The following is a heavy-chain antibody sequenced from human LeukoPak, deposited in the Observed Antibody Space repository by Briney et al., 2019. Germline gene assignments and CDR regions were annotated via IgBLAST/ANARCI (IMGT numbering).Heavy chain of an antibody. CDR1: GYTFTSYG. Sequence: ASVKVSCKASGYTFTSYGISWVRPAPGQGLEGMGWISAYNGNTNYAQKLQGRDTMTTDTSMSTAYVELRSLRSDDTAVYYCARDIDFWSGSPFFDYWGQGTLVTVSS. V-gene: IGHV1-18*01. J-gene: IGHJ4*02. D-gene: IGHD3-3*01. CDR3: ARDIDFWSGSPFFDY. CDR2: ISAYNGNT.